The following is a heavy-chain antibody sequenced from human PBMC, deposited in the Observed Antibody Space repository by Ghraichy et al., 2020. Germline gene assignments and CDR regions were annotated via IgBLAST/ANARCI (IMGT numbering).Heavy chain of an antibody. CDR1: GFTFSSYG. Sequence: GGSLRLSCAASGFTFSSYGMHWVRQAPGKGLEWVAVIWYDGSNKYYADSVKGRFTISRDNSKNTLYLQMNSLRAEDTAVYYCARDPPYSSSWQFDYWGQGTRVTGSS. CDR2: IWYDGSNK. V-gene: IGHV3-33*01. J-gene: IGHJ4*02. CDR3: ARDPPYSSSWQFDY. D-gene: IGHD6-13*01.